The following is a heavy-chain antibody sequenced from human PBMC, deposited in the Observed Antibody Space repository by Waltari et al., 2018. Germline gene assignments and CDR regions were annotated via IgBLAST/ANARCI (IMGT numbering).Heavy chain of an antibody. Sequence: QVQLQQGGAGLLKPSETLSLTCAVSGGSFSNYYWSWIRQSPGKGLEWIGEINHSRSTNVNPSLKSRVTILLDTSRNQFSLKVRSVTAADAAVYYCAGLRFNYYYYYHMDVWGNGTTVTVSS. D-gene: IGHD3-10*01. CDR3: AGLRFNYYYYYHMDV. CDR1: GGSFSNYY. CDR2: INHSRST. J-gene: IGHJ6*03. V-gene: IGHV4-34*01.